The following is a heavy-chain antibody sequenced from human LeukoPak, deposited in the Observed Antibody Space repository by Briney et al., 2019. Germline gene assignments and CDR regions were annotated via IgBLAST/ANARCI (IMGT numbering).Heavy chain of an antibody. Sequence: SETLSLTCAVSGGSFSVHYWSWIRQPPGKGLEWIGEINQNGSTTYNPSLKSRVTISVDTSKNQFSLKLSSVTAADTAVYYCATGVHGIAAAGDYYFDYWGQGTLVTVSS. V-gene: IGHV4-34*01. D-gene: IGHD6-13*01. J-gene: IGHJ4*02. CDR3: ATGVHGIAAAGDYYFDY. CDR2: INQNGST. CDR1: GGSFSVHY.